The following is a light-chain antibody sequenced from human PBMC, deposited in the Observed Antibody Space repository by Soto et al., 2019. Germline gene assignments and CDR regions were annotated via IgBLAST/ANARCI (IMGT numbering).Light chain of an antibody. J-gene: IGKJ1*01. CDR1: QSVSSNY. V-gene: IGKV3-20*01. CDR2: GAS. Sequence: PGAIATLTCRASQSVSSNYLAWFQQRPGQAPRLLISGASSRATGIPDRFSGSGSGTDFTLTISSLQPDDFATYYCQQYDSYSWTFGQGTKVDIK. CDR3: QQYDSYSWT.